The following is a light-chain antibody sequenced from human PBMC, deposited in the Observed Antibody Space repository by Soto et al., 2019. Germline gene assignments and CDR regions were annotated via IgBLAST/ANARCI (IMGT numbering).Light chain of an antibody. V-gene: IGLV2-23*03. CDR1: SSDVGSYNL. CDR2: EGS. J-gene: IGLJ1*01. Sequence: ALTQPASVSGSPGQSITISCTGTSSDVGSYNLVSWYQQHPGKAPKLMIYEGSKRPSGVSNRFSGSKSGNTASLTISGLQAEYEADYYCCSYAGGSTFVFGTGTKVTVL. CDR3: CSYAGGSTFV.